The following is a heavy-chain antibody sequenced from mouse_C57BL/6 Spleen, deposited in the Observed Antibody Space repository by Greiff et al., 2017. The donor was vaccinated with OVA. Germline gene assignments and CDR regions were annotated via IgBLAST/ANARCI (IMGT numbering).Heavy chain of an antibody. CDR2: IHPNSGST. Sequence: QVQLQQPGAELVKPGASVKLSCKASGYTFTSYWMHWVKQRPGQGLEWIGMIHPNSGSTNYNEKFKSKATLTVDKSSSTAYMQLSSLTSEDSAVYYCERGGRSYGDFDYWGQGTTLTVSS. V-gene: IGHV1-64*01. CDR3: ERGGRSYGDFDY. CDR1: GYTFTSYW. D-gene: IGHD1-1*01. J-gene: IGHJ2*01.